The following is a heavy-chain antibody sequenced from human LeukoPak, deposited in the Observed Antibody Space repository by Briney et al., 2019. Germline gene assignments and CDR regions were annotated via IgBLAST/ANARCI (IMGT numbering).Heavy chain of an antibody. CDR2: IYSGGST. D-gene: IGHD2/OR15-2a*01. Sequence: GGSLRLSCAASGFAVSSNYMSWVRQAPGKGLEWVSVIYSGGSTYYAASAKGRFTISRDNSKNTLYLQMNSLRAEDTAVYYCARDNRITSDAFDIWGQGTMVTVSS. V-gene: IGHV3-53*01. CDR1: GFAVSSNY. CDR3: ARDNRITSDAFDI. J-gene: IGHJ3*02.